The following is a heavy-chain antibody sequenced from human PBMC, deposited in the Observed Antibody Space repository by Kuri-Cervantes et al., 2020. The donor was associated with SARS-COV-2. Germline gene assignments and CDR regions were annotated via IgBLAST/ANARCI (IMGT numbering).Heavy chain of an antibody. CDR2: VNHNGGA. V-gene: IGHV4-34*01. CDR3: ARVPGHSSGWDSSWHWFDP. D-gene: IGHD6-19*01. J-gene: IGHJ5*02. Sequence: SETLSLTCAIYGGSLSGSYWSWIRQSPGKRLEWIGEVNHNGGANCNPSLRSRVTISVDPSKNQFSLQLNSVTPEDTAVYYCARVPGHSSGWDSSWHWFDPWGQGTLVTVSS. CDR1: GGSLSGSY.